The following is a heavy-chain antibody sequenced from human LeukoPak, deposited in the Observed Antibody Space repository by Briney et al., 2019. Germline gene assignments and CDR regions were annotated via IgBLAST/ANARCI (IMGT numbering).Heavy chain of an antibody. J-gene: IGHJ6*03. CDR2: IYYSGST. CDR1: GGSISSSSYY. V-gene: IGHV4-39*07. D-gene: IGHD3-3*01. Sequence: PSETLSLTCTVSGGSISSSSYYWGWIRQPPGKGLEWIGSIYYSGSTYYNPSLKSRVTISVDTSKNQFSLKLSSVTAADTAVYYCASVLRFLENVRWYYYYMDVWGKGTTVTVSS. CDR3: ASVLRFLENVRWYYYYMDV.